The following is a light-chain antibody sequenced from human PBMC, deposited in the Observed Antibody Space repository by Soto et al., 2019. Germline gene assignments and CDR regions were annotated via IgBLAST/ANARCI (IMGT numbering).Light chain of an antibody. CDR3: QQRSNWPPIT. J-gene: IGKJ5*01. CDR1: QSVSSY. CDR2: DAS. Sequence: EIVLTPSPVTLSLSPGERATLSCRASQSVSSYLAWYQQKPGQAPRLLIYDASNRATGIPARFSGGGSGTDFTLTIDNLEPEDFATYYCQQRSNWPPITFGQGTRLEIK. V-gene: IGKV3-11*01.